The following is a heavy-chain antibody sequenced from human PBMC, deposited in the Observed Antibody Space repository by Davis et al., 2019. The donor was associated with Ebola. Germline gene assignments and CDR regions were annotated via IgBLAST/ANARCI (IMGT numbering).Heavy chain of an antibody. CDR1: GGSISSGSYY. D-gene: IGHD3-3*01. CDR3: ARHVGWRSAPFDY. Sequence: PSETLSLTCTVSGGSISSGSYYWSWIRQPAGKGLEWIGHIYTSGSTNYNPSLKSRVTISVDTSKNQFSLKLSSVTAADTAVYYCARHVGWRSAPFDYWGQGTLVTVSS. J-gene: IGHJ4*02. V-gene: IGHV4-61*09. CDR2: IYTSGST.